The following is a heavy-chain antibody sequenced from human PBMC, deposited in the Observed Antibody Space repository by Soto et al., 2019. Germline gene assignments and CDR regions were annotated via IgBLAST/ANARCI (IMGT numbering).Heavy chain of an antibody. D-gene: IGHD1-1*01. CDR3: ARHTGNDPPGRHSHS. J-gene: IGHJ4*02. Sequence: GGSLRLSCATSGFTFSSHAMTLVRRALGKGLEWVSTIGTGHTPYYADTVKGRFTISRDNSKNTLYLQMNSLGAEDTAVYYCARHTGNDPPGRHSHSWGQGSLVTVSS. CDR2: IGTGHTP. V-gene: IGHV3-23*01. CDR1: GFTFSSHA.